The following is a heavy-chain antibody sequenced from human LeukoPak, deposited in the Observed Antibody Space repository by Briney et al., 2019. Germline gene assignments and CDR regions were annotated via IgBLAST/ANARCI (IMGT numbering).Heavy chain of an antibody. CDR1: GFTFSSFG. Sequence: GGSLRLSCAASGFTFSSFGMHWVRQAPGKGLEWMALISHDGLNKYYADSMKGRFTISRDNSKSTLYLQMNSLRAEDTAVYYCAKEGAPFYDILTGHNYLDYWGQGTLVTVSS. CDR2: ISHDGLNK. V-gene: IGHV3-30*18. CDR3: AKEGAPFYDILTGHNYLDY. D-gene: IGHD3-9*01. J-gene: IGHJ4*02.